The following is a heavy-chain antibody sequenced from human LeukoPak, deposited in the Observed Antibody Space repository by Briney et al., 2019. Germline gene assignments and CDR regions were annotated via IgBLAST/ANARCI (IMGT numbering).Heavy chain of an antibody. V-gene: IGHV3-30*02. CDR3: AKDSDCTTTTCYDYYYYYMDV. J-gene: IGHJ6*03. D-gene: IGHD2-2*01. Sequence: GGSLRLSCATSGFTFSSYGIHWVRQGPGKGLEWVAFIRFDGSYKYYADSVKGRFTISRDNSKNALFLEMNSLRAEDTAVYYCAKDSDCTTTTCYDYYYYYMDVWGKGTTVTVSS. CDR2: IRFDGSYK. CDR1: GFTFSSYG.